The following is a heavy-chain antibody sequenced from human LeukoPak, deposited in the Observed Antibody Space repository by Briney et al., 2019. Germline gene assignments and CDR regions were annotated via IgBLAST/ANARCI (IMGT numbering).Heavy chain of an antibody. Sequence: SVKVSCKASGGTFSSYAISWVRQAPGQGLEWMGRIIPIFGTANYAQKFQGRVTIITDESTSTAYMELSSLRSEDTAVYYCARDGRGYSYGEFDFDYWGQGTLVTVSS. J-gene: IGHJ4*02. CDR3: ARDGRGYSYGEFDFDY. V-gene: IGHV1-69*05. CDR2: IIPIFGTA. D-gene: IGHD5-18*01. CDR1: GGTFSSYA.